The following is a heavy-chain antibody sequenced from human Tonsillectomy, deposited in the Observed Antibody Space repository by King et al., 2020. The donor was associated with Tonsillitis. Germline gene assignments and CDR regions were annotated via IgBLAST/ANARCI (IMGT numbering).Heavy chain of an antibody. J-gene: IGHJ4*02. Sequence: VQLVESGGGVVQPGRSLRLSCAASGFTFSSYAIHWVRQAPGTGLEWVAVISYDGISKYYADSVKGRFTISRDNSKKTLYLQMNSLRAEDTAVYYCARVPEGYCTSTSCFYFDYWGQGTLVTVSS. V-gene: IGHV3-30-3*01. CDR2: ISYDGISK. CDR1: GFTFSSYA. D-gene: IGHD2-2*01. CDR3: ARVPEGYCTSTSCFYFDY.